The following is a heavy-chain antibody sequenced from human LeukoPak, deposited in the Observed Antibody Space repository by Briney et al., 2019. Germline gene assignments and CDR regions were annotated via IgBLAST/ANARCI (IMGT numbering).Heavy chain of an antibody. D-gene: IGHD2-15*01. CDR2: ISGSGGTT. J-gene: IGHJ4*02. Sequence: GGSLRLSCAASGFTFDDYAMSWVRQAPGKGLEWVSAISGSGGTTYYADSVKGRFTISRDNSKNTLYLQMNSLRAEDTAVYYCAKDRGMFLVGYLDYWGQGTLVTVSS. CDR1: GFTFDDYA. CDR3: AKDRGMFLVGYLDY. V-gene: IGHV3-23*01.